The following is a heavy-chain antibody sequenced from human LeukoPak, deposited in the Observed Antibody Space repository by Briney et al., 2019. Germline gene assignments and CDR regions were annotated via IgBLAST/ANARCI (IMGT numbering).Heavy chain of an antibody. CDR1: GYTFTDYY. D-gene: IGHD2-15*01. J-gene: IGHJ4*02. CDR2: VDPEDGET. CDR3: ATAHICSGGSCYFVVDY. Sequence: ATVKISCKVSGYTFTDYYMHWVQQAPGKGLEWMGLVDPEDGETIYAEEFQGRVTITADTSTDTTYMELSNLRSEDTAVYYCATAHICSGGSCYFVVDYWGQGTLVTVSS. V-gene: IGHV1-69-2*01.